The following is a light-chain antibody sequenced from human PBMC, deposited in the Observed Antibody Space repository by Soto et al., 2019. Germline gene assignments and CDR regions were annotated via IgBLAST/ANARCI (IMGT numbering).Light chain of an antibody. CDR2: EVS. CDR3: SSYSSSSKVL. V-gene: IGLV2-14*01. J-gene: IGLJ2*01. Sequence: QSALTQPASVSGSPGQSITISCTGTSSDVGGYNFVSWYQHHPGKAPKLMIYEVSNQPSGVSNRFSASKSDNTASLTISGLQAEDEAHYYCSSYSSSSKVLFGGGTKLTVL. CDR1: SSDVGGYNF.